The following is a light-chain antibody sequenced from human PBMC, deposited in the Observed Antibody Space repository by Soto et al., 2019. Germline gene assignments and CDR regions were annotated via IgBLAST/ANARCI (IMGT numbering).Light chain of an antibody. V-gene: IGKV1-5*01. CDR2: DAS. Sequence: DIQMTQSPSTLSASVVDSVTITCRASQSISSWLAWYQQKPGKAPKLLIYDASSLESGVPSRFSGSGSGTEFTLTISSLQPEDFATYFCQQRSNWPALTFGGGTKVDIK. CDR3: QQRSNWPALT. CDR1: QSISSW. J-gene: IGKJ4*01.